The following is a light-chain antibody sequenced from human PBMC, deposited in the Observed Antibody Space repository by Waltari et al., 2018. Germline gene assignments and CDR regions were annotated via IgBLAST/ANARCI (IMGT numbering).Light chain of an antibody. CDR3: QQRRNWPTIA. V-gene: IGKV3-11*01. Sequence: EIVLTQSPATLSLSPGERATLSCRASQSVSSYLAWYQQKPGQAPRLLNYDASNRATGIPARFSGSGSGTDVTRTISSIEPEDSAVYYCQQRRNWPTIAFGQGTRLESK. J-gene: IGKJ5*01. CDR2: DAS. CDR1: QSVSSY.